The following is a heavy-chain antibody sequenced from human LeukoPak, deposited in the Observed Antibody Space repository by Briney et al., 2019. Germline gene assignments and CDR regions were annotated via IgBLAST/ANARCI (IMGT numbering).Heavy chain of an antibody. J-gene: IGHJ4*02. V-gene: IGHV4-39*01. CDR1: GGSISSSSYY. CDR3: ARSPLLRYFDWLLSPHIFDY. CDR2: IYYSGST. Sequence: PSETLSLTCTVSGGSISSSSYYWGWIRQPPGKGLEWIGSIYYSGSTYYNPSLKSRVTISVDTSKNQFSLKLSSVTAADTAVYYCARSPLLRYFDWLLSPHIFDYWGQGTLVTASS. D-gene: IGHD3-9*01.